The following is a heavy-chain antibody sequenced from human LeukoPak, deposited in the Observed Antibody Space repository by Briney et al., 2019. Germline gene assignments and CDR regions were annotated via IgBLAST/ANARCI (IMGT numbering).Heavy chain of an antibody. D-gene: IGHD3/OR15-3a*01. CDR2: ISIDGSSI. CDR1: GFTFSSSS. J-gene: IGHJ4*02. CDR3: TRDYNGLSL. V-gene: IGHV3-74*03. Sequence: HSGGSLRLSCAASGFTFSSSSMDWVRQAPGKGLVRVSRISIDGSSIAYADSVKGRFTASRGNAKNTLYLQMNSLRAEDTAVYYCTRDYNGLSLWGQGTLVTVSS.